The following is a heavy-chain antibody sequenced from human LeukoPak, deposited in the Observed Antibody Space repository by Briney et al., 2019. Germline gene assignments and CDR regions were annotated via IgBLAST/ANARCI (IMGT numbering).Heavy chain of an antibody. D-gene: IGHD3-9*01. J-gene: IGHJ4*02. CDR2: ITGSGGNT. CDR3: AKWGDYDVLTGYYVSDY. CDR1: GFTFSNYA. V-gene: IGHV3-23*01. Sequence: GASLRLSCVASGFTFSNYAMSWVRQAPGKGLEWVSAITGSGGNTYYADSVKGRFTISRDNSKNTVFLQVNSLRAEDTAVYYCAKWGDYDVLTGYYVSDYWGQGTLVTVSS.